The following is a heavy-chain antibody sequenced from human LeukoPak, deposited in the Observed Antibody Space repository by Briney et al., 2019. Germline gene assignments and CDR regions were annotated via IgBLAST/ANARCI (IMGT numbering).Heavy chain of an antibody. V-gene: IGHV4-4*02. CDR1: GDSINSLDL. J-gene: IGHJ4*02. D-gene: IGHD3-22*01. CDR3: AGLVGRYSSGLYYYYFDY. CDR2: MYLSGTT. Sequence: PSETQSLTCTVSGDSINSLDLWSWVRQPPGKGLEWIGEMYLSGTTHSNPSVKSRVTISIDKSKNQFFLNLSSVTAADTAVYYCAGLVGRYSSGLYYYYFDYWSQGTLVTVSS.